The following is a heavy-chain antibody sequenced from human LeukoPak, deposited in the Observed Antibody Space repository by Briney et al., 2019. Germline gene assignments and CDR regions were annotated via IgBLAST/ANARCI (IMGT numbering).Heavy chain of an antibody. J-gene: IGHJ4*02. V-gene: IGHV3-23*01. CDR1: GFTFSSYA. CDR2: ISGSGGST. Sequence: PGRSLRLSCAASGFTFSSYAMHWVRQAPGKGLEWVSAISGSGGSTYYADSVKGRFTISRDNSKNTLYLQMNSLRAEDTAVYYCASPTGTGIDYWGQGTLVTVSS. CDR3: ASPTGTGIDY. D-gene: IGHD2-8*02.